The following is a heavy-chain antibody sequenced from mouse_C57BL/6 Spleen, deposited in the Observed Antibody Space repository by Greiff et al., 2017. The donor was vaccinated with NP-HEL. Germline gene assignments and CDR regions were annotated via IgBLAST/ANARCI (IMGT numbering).Heavy chain of an antibody. Sequence: VQLQQSGAELVRPGASVTLSCKASGYTFTDYEMHWVKQTPVHGLEWIGAIDPETGGTAYNQKFKGKAILTADKSSSTAYMELRSLTSEDSAVYYCTRWGYYGSSYVGYYAMDYWGQGTSVTVSS. D-gene: IGHD1-1*01. CDR3: TRWGYYGSSYVGYYAMDY. CDR1: GYTFTDYE. CDR2: IDPETGGT. J-gene: IGHJ4*01. V-gene: IGHV1-15*01.